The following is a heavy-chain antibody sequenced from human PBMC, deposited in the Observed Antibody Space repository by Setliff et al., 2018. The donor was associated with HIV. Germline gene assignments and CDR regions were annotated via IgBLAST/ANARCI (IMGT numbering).Heavy chain of an antibody. Sequence: SETLSLTCTVSGGSISTNEHYWSWIRQPAGKELQWIGHISASGGTKYSSSLKSRVTISVDTSKNQFSLKLTSVTGADTATYYCARLGYYKLWSGYWTDPWGPGKWVTVSS. D-gene: IGHD3-3*01. CDR1: GGSISTNEHY. CDR2: ISASGGT. CDR3: ARLGYYKLWSGYWTDP. V-gene: IGHV4-61*09. J-gene: IGHJ5*02.